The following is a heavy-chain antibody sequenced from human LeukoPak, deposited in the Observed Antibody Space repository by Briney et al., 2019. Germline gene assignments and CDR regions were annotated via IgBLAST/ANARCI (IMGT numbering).Heavy chain of an antibody. CDR3: ARGEHDYGDYDPDY. Sequence: GGSLRLSCAASGFTFRNYGMHWVRQAPGMGLEWMAFIWYDGSNKNYADSVRGRFTISRDNSKNTLYLQMNSLRVEDTAVYYCARGEHDYGDYDPDYWGQGTLVTVSS. V-gene: IGHV3-33*01. D-gene: IGHD4-17*01. J-gene: IGHJ4*02. CDR1: GFTFRNYG. CDR2: IWYDGSNK.